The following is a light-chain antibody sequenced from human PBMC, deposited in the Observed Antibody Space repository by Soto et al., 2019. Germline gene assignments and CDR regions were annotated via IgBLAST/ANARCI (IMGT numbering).Light chain of an antibody. J-gene: IGKJ1*01. V-gene: IGKV3-20*01. CDR3: QQYESYSWT. CDR1: QSVSSSF. Sequence: EIVLTQSPGTLSLSPGERATLSCRASQSVSSSFLAWYQQKPGQAPRLLIYGASSRATGIPDRFSGSGSGTDFTLTISRLEPEDVAVYYCQQYESYSWTFGQGTKVEIK. CDR2: GAS.